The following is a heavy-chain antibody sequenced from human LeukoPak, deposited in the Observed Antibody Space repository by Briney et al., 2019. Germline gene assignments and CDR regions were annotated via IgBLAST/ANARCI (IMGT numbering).Heavy chain of an antibody. J-gene: IGHJ4*02. CDR2: ISYDGSNK. CDR3: AKASSPFYYDSSGYYETYFDY. V-gene: IGHV3-30*18. Sequence: PGGSLRLSCAASGFTFSSYGMHWVRQAPGKGLEWVAVISYDGSNKYYADSVKGRFTISRDNSKNTLYLQMNSLRAEDTAVYYCAKASSPFYYDSSGYYETYFDYWGQGTPVTVSS. D-gene: IGHD3-22*01. CDR1: GFTFSSYG.